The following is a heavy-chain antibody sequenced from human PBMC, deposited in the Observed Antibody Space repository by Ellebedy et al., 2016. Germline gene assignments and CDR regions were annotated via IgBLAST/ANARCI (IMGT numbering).Heavy chain of an antibody. CDR1: GFTFSSYA. Sequence: GESLKISCAASGFTFSSYAMSWVRQAPGKGLEWVSAISGSGDSIYYADSVKGRFTISRDNSKNTLYLQMNSLRPEDTAVYFCASRMYTSSYFYWGQGTLVTVSS. CDR3: ASRMYTSSYFY. J-gene: IGHJ4*02. CDR2: ISGSGDSI. V-gene: IGHV3-23*01. D-gene: IGHD6-13*01.